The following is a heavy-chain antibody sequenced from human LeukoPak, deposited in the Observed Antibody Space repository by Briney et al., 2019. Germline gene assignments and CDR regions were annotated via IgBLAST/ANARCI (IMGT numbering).Heavy chain of an antibody. V-gene: IGHV3-33*01. CDR1: GFTFSSYG. CDR3: AREDCRRYWFDP. Sequence: PGGSLRLSCAASGFTFSSYGMHWVRQAPGKGLEWVAVIWYDGSNKYYADSVKGRFTISRDNSKNTLYLQMNSLRAEDTAVYYCAREDCRRYWFDPWGQGTLVTVSS. D-gene: IGHD2-21*01. J-gene: IGHJ5*02. CDR2: IWYDGSNK.